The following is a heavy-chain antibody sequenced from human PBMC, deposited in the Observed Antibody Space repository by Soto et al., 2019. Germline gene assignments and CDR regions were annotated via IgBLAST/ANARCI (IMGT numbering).Heavy chain of an antibody. J-gene: IGHJ6*02. D-gene: IGHD2-8*01. CDR1: GYTFTRYG. V-gene: IGHV1-18*01. Sequence: QGHLVQSGAEVKKPGTSVKVSCKASGYTFTRYGIIWVRQAPGQGLEWMGWISGYNGDTNYAQNLQGRVTMTIDTSTSTAYMELRRLTSDDTAVYYCAKNGQPPYYYYGLDVWGQGTTVTVSS. CDR2: ISGYNGDT. CDR3: AKNGQPPYYYYGLDV.